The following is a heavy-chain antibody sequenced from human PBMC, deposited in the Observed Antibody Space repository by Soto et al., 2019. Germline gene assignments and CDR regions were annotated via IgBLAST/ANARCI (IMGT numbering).Heavy chain of an antibody. D-gene: IGHD2-2*01. V-gene: IGHV4-59*01. CDR1: GGSISSYY. CDR3: GRSSGCSSTSCANFDY. CDR2: IYYSGST. J-gene: IGHJ4*02. Sequence: SETLSLTCTVSGGSISSYYWSWIRQPPGKGLEWIGYIYYSGSTNYNPSLKSRVTISVDTSKNQFSLKLSSVTAADTAVYYCGRSSGCSSTSCANFDYWGQGTLVTVSS.